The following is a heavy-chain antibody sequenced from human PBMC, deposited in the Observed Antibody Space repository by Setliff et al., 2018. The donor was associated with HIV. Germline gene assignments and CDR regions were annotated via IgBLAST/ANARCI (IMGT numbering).Heavy chain of an antibody. Sequence: KPSETLSLTCTVSGGSISSGGYYWSWIRQQPGKGLEWIGYIYYSGSTYYNPSLKRRVTLSVDTSKNQFSLKLSSVTAADTAVYYCARGYPVSYYYYMDVWGKGTTVTVS. CDR2: IYYSGST. CDR3: ARGYPVSYYYYMDV. J-gene: IGHJ6*03. V-gene: IGHV4-31*02. D-gene: IGHD3-16*02. CDR1: GGSISSGGYY.